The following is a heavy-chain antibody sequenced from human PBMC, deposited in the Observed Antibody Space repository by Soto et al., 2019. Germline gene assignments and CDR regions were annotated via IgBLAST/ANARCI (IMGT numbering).Heavy chain of an antibody. D-gene: IGHD2-2*01. Sequence: SETLSLTCAVYGGSFSGYYWSWIRQPPGKGLEWIGEINHSGITNYNPSLKSRVTISVDTSKNQFSLKLSSVTAADTAVYYCARGPTYPRGVFDYWGQGTLVTVSS. CDR2: INHSGIT. CDR1: GGSFSGYY. V-gene: IGHV4-34*01. CDR3: ARGPTYPRGVFDY. J-gene: IGHJ4*02.